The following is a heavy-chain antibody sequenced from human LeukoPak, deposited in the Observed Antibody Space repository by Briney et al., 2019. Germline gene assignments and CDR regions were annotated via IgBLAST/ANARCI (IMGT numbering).Heavy chain of an antibody. CDR2: IRYDGSNK. CDR1: GFTFSSYG. V-gene: IGHV3-30*02. D-gene: IGHD1-26*01. J-gene: IGHJ4*02. CDR3: AKDRRPSGSYHFDY. Sequence: GGSLRLSCAASGFTFSSYGMHWVRQAPGKGLEWVAFIRYDGSNKYYADSVKGRFTISRDNSKNTLYLQMNSLRAEDTAVYYCAKDRRPSGSYHFDYWGQGTLVTVSS.